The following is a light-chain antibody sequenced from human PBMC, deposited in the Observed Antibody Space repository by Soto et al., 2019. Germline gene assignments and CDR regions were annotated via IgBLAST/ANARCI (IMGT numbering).Light chain of an antibody. CDR1: SSDVGGYNY. Sequence: QSALTQPPSASGSPGQSVTISCTGTSSDVGGYNYVSWYQQHPGKAPKLMIYEVNKWPSGVPDRFSGSKSGNTASLTVSGLQAEDEADYYCSSYVGSNNLIFGGGTKLTV. CDR2: EVN. J-gene: IGLJ2*01. V-gene: IGLV2-8*01. CDR3: SSYVGSNNLI.